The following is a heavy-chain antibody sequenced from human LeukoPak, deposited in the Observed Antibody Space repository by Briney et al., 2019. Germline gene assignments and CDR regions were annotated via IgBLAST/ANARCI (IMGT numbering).Heavy chain of an antibody. D-gene: IGHD2-21*01. CDR2: VNREGTEK. V-gene: IGHV3-7*05. J-gene: IGHJ4*02. Sequence: PGGSLRLSCATSGFNFSDSRMTWIRQAPGKGLEWVANVNREGTEKKFLASVEGRFTISRDNAKNTLDLQMKSLSPQDTAVYFCVKGDLYFEYWGRGILVT. CDR1: GFNFSDSR. CDR3: VKGDLYFEY.